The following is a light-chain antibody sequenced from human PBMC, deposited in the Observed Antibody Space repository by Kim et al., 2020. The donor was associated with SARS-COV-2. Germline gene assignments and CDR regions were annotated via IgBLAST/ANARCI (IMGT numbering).Light chain of an antibody. CDR3: QQYNSLVT. J-gene: IGKJ2*01. V-gene: IGKV3D-15*01. CDR2: GAS. CDR1: QSVSTN. Sequence: EIVMTQSPATLSVSPGERATLSCRARQSVSTNLAWFQQKPGQAPRLLIYGASTRATGIPARFSGSGSGTDFTLTISSLQSEDYAVYYCQQYNSLVTFGQGTKLEI.